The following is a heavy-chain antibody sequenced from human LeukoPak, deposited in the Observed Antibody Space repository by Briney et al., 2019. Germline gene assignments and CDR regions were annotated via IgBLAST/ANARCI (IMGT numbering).Heavy chain of an antibody. V-gene: IGHV3-48*04. D-gene: IGHD2-8*01. J-gene: IGHJ3*02. CDR3: ARGVHKWDAFDI. CDR1: GFTFSDYR. CDR2: ISNDLTTI. Sequence: GGSLRLSCAASGFTFSDYRMNWVRQAPGKGLEWFSYISNDLTTIHYAASVKGRFTISRDNAKNSLYLQMNSLRAEDTAVYYCARGVHKWDAFDIWGQGTMVTVSS.